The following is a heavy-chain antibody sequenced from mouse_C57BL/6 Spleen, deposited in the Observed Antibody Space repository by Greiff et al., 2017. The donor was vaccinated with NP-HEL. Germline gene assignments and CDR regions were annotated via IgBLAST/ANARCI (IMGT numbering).Heavy chain of an antibody. V-gene: IGHV1-82*01. Sequence: QVQLQQSGPELVKPGASVKISCKASGYAFSSSWMNWVKQRPGKGLEWIGRIYPGDGDTNYNGKFKGKATLTADKSSSTAYMQLSSLTSEDSAVYFCARKRIQGFAYWGQGTLVTVSA. CDR2: IYPGDGDT. CDR1: GYAFSSSW. J-gene: IGHJ3*01. CDR3: ARKRIQGFAY.